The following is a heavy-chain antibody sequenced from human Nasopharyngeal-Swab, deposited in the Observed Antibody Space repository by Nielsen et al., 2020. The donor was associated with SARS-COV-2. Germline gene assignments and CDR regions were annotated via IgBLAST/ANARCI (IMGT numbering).Heavy chain of an antibody. CDR1: GFTFSSYD. V-gene: IGHV3-13*01. D-gene: IGHD3-22*01. CDR2: IGTAGDT. Sequence: GESLKLSCAASGFTFSSYDMHWVRQATGKGLEWVSAIGTAGDTYYPGSVKGRFTISRENAKNSLYLQMNSLRAGDTAVYYCARGYYYDSSGYRPRGMDVWGQGTTVTVS. J-gene: IGHJ6*02. CDR3: ARGYYYDSSGYRPRGMDV.